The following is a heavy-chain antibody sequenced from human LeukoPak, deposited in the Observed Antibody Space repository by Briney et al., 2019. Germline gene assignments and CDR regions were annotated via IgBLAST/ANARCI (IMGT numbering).Heavy chain of an antibody. Sequence: PSEPLSLTCTVSGGSISSYYWSWIRQPPGKGLEWIGYIYYSGSTNYNPSLKSRVTISVDTSKNQFSLKLSSVTAADTAVYYCARGFYSSSWYLFDYWGQGTLVTVSS. J-gene: IGHJ4*02. CDR2: IYYSGST. D-gene: IGHD6-13*01. CDR1: GGSISSYY. V-gene: IGHV4-59*01. CDR3: ARGFYSSSWYLFDY.